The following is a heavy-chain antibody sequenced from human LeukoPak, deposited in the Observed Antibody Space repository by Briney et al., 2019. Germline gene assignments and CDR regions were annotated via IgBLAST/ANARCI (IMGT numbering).Heavy chain of an antibody. CDR1: GYTFTGYY. CDR3: AREGRITMVRGVIPNWFDP. V-gene: IGHV1-2*02. D-gene: IGHD3-10*01. Sequence: ASVKVSCKASGYTFTGYYMHWVRQAPGQGLEWMGWINPNSGGTNYAQKFQGRVTMTRDTSISTAYMELSSLRSDDTAVYYCAREGRITMVRGVIPNWFDPWGQGTLVTVSS. J-gene: IGHJ5*02. CDR2: INPNSGGT.